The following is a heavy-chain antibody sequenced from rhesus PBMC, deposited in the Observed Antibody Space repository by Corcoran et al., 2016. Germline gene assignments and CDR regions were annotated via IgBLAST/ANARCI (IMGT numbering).Heavy chain of an antibody. D-gene: IGHD1-26*01. CDR1: GYSISSGYG. CDR2: IGGSSGNT. Sequence: QVQLQESGPGLVKPSETLSLTCAVSGYSISSGYGWSWIRQPPGKGLEWIGYIGGSSGNTNYNPSLKSRVTISKDTYKNQFSLKLSSVTAADTAVYYCARGHNWNYGAFDFWGQGLRVTVSS. J-gene: IGHJ3*01. V-gene: IGHV4-127*01. CDR3: ARGHNWNYGAFDF.